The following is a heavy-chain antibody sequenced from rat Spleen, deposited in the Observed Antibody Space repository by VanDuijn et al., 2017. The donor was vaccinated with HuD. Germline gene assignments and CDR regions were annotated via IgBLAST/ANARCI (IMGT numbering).Heavy chain of an antibody. D-gene: IGHD1-2*01. CDR1: GCSISSSYR. CDR3: TTRPYYSSLNWFPY. J-gene: IGHJ3*01. V-gene: IGHV3-3*01. Sequence: EVQLQESGPGLVKPSQSLSLTCSVTGCSISSSYRWNWIRKFPRNKLEWMGYIDSAGSTNYNPSLKSRISITRDTSKKQLFLQVNSVTTEDTATYYCTTRPYYSSLNWFPYWGQGTLVTVSS. CDR2: IDSAGST.